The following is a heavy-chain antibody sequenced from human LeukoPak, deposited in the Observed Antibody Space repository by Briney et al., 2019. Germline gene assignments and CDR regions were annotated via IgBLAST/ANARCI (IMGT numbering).Heavy chain of an antibody. V-gene: IGHV1-2*02. D-gene: IGHD2-2*01. CDR1: GYTFTGYY. J-gene: IGHJ6*03. CDR3: ARDRKVVPAANYYYYYYMDV. Sequence: ASVKVSCKASGYTFTGYYMHWVRQAPGQGLEWMGWINPNSGGTNYAQKFQGRVTMTRDTSISTAYMELSRLRSDDTAVYYCARDRKVVPAANYYYYYYMDVWGKGTTVTVSS. CDR2: INPNSGGT.